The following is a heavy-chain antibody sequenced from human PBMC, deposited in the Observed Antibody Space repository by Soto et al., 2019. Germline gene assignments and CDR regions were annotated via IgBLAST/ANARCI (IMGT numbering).Heavy chain of an antibody. Sequence: GESLKISFKGSGYTVAGYWITLVRQKPGKGLEWMGRIDPSDSQTYYSPSFRGHVTISVTKSITTVFLQWSSLRASDTAMYYCARQIYDSDTGPNFQYYFDSWGQGTPVTVYS. V-gene: IGHV5-10-1*01. CDR3: ARQIYDSDTGPNFQYYFDS. CDR1: GYTVAGYW. J-gene: IGHJ4*02. CDR2: IDPSDSQT. D-gene: IGHD3-22*01.